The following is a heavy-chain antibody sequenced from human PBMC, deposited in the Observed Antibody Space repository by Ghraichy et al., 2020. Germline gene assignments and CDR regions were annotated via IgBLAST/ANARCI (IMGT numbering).Heavy chain of an antibody. Sequence: SETLSLTCAVYGGSFSGYYWSWIRQPPGKGLEWIGEINHSGSTNYNPSLKSRVTISVDTSKNQFSLKLSSVTAADTAVYYCARAGQNMVRGPKGGMDVWGQGTTVTVSS. CDR3: ARAGQNMVRGPKGGMDV. V-gene: IGHV4-34*01. J-gene: IGHJ6*02. CDR2: INHSGST. D-gene: IGHD3-10*01. CDR1: GGSFSGYY.